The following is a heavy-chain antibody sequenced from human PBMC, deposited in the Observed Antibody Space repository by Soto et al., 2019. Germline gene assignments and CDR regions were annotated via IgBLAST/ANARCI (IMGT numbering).Heavy chain of an antibody. CDR3: AKRGDGYSCSSGGAFGY. D-gene: IGHD6-6*01. J-gene: IGHJ4*02. CDR2: ISWNSGSI. Sequence: EVQLVEYGGGLVQPGRSLRLSCAASGFTFDDYAMHWVRQAPGKGLGWVSGISWNSGSIGYADSVKGRFTIARDNAKNSLFLQMNSLRAEDTALYYCAKRGDGYSCSSGGAFGYWGQGTLVTVSS. CDR1: GFTFDDYA. V-gene: IGHV3-9*01.